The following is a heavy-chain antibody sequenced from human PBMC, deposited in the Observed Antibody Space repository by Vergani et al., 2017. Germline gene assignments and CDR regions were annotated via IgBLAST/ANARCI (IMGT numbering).Heavy chain of an antibody. Sequence: VQLVESGGGVVQPGRSLRLSCAASGFTFSSYGMHWVRQAPGKGLEWVAVISYDGSNKYYADSVKGRFTISRDNSKNTLYLQMNSLRAEDTAVYYCARDRGYCSGGSCYPLQYYGMDVWGQGTTVTVSS. J-gene: IGHJ6*02. CDR3: ARDRGYCSGGSCYPLQYYGMDV. V-gene: IGHV3-30*03. CDR2: ISYDGSNK. D-gene: IGHD2-15*01. CDR1: GFTFSSYG.